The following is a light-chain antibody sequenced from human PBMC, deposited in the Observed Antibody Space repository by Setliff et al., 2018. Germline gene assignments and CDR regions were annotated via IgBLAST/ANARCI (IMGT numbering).Light chain of an antibody. Sequence: QSVLAQPPSASGTPGQRVTISCSGTSSNIGSISVNWYQHLPGTAPKLLIYGNSQRPSGVPDRFSGSKSGTSASLAITGLQSEDEAEYYCASWDVSLKGHVFGTGTKVTVL. J-gene: IGLJ1*01. CDR2: GNS. CDR3: ASWDVSLKGHV. CDR1: SSNIGSIS. V-gene: IGLV1-44*01.